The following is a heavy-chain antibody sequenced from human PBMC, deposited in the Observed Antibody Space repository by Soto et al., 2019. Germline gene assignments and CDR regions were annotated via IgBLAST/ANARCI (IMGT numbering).Heavy chain of an antibody. D-gene: IGHD4-17*01. CDR1: GFSLSTSGVG. CDR3: ARHMTTVGYFDY. J-gene: IGHJ4*02. CDR2: VYWDDDK. V-gene: IGHV2-5*02. Sequence: QITLKESGPTLVKPTQTLTLTCTLSGFSLSTSGVGVGWIRQPPGKALEWLALVYWDDDKRYSPSLKSRLTITTDTSKNQVDVRIANMDPVDTATYYCARHMTTVGYFDYWGQGTLVTVSS.